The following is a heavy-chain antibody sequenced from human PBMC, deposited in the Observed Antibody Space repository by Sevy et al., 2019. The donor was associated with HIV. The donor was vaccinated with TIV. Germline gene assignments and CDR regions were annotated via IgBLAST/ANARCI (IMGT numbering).Heavy chain of an antibody. Sequence: GGSLRLSCAASEFTFSSYAMHWVRQAPGKGLEWVAVISYDGSNKYYADSVKGRFTISRDNSKNTLYLQMNSLRAEDTAVYYCARDGEAYNWNLYFDYWGQGTLVTVSS. J-gene: IGHJ4*02. V-gene: IGHV3-30*04. CDR1: EFTFSSYA. D-gene: IGHD1-7*01. CDR3: ARDGEAYNWNLYFDY. CDR2: ISYDGSNK.